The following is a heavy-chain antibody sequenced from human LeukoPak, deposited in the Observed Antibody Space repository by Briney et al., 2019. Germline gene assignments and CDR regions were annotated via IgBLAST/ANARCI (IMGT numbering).Heavy chain of an antibody. Sequence: PSETLSLTCTVSGCSINTYYLSWIRQPPGKGLEWIGYMCDTGSTNYNPSLKSRLTISGDTPKNQISLKVNSVTAADTAVYFCARARGYDSGYDNYLKNSWFDPWGQGTLVTVSS. CDR1: GCSINTYY. V-gene: IGHV4-59*01. CDR3: ARARGYDSGYDNYLKNSWFDP. J-gene: IGHJ5*02. CDR2: MCDTGST. D-gene: IGHD5-12*01.